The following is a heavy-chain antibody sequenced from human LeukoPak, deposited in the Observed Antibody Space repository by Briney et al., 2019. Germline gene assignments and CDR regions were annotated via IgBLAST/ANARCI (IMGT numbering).Heavy chain of an antibody. J-gene: IGHJ6*03. CDR2: MNPNSGNT. V-gene: IGHV1-8*03. CDR1: GYTFTSYD. CDR3: ARAAHYYDSSGTYYYYMDV. D-gene: IGHD3-22*01. Sequence: ASVKVSCKASGYTFTSYDINWVRQATGQGLEWMGWMNPNSGNTGYAQKFQGRVTITRNTSISTAYMELSSLRSEDTAVYYCARAAHYYDSSGTYYYYMDVWGKGTTVTVSS.